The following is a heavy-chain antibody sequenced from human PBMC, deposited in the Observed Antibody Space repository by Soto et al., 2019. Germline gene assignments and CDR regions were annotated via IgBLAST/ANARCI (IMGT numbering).Heavy chain of an antibody. J-gene: IGHJ5*02. CDR2: IIPIFGTA. CDR1: GGTFSSYA. CDR3: ASYVILEWLPTATNWFDP. V-gene: IGHV1-69*06. Sequence: QVQLVQSGAEVKKPGSSVKVSCKASGGTFSSYAISWVRQAPGQGLEWMGGIIPIFGTANYAQKFQGRVTITADKSTSTAYMELSSPRSEDTAVYYCASYVILEWLPTATNWFDPWGQGTLVTVSS. D-gene: IGHD3-3*01.